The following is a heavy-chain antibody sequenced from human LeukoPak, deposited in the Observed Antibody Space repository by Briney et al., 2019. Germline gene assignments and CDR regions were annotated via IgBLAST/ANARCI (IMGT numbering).Heavy chain of an antibody. CDR1: GFTFSSYA. CDR3: ARADYGDYGDY. J-gene: IGHJ4*02. Sequence: QTGGSLRLSCAASGFTFSSYAMSWVRQAPGKGLEWVSAISGSGGSTYYADSVKGRFTISRDNAKNSLYLQMNSLRAEDTAVYYCARADYGDYGDYWGQGTLVTVSS. V-gene: IGHV3-23*01. D-gene: IGHD4-17*01. CDR2: ISGSGGST.